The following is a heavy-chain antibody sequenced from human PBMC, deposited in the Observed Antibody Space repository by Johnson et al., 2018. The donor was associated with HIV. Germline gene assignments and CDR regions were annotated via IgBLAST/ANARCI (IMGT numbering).Heavy chain of an antibody. CDR1: GFTVSSYY. J-gene: IGHJ3*02. D-gene: IGHD5-24*01. CDR2: VFSGDNT. CDR3: ARSCRDGYTCNAFDI. Sequence: VQLVESGGGLVQPGGSLRLSCVVSGFTVSSYYMSWVRQAPGKGLAWVSIVFSGDNTYYADSVKGRFTISRDNSKNTLYLQMNSLRAEDTAVYYCARSCRDGYTCNAFDIWGQGTMVTVSS. V-gene: IGHV3-66*01.